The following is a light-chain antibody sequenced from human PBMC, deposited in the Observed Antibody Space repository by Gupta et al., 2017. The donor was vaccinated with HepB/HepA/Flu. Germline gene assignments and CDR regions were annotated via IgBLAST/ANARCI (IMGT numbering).Light chain of an antibody. Sequence: EIVLKQSQGTLSLSPGERATLSCRASQSVSSSYLAWYQQKPGQAPRLLIDGASSRATGIPDRFSGSGSGTDFTLTISRLEPEDFAVYYCQQYGSSPRTFGQGTKVEIK. CDR2: GAS. CDR1: QSVSSSY. CDR3: QQYGSSPRT. J-gene: IGKJ1*01. V-gene: IGKV3-20*01.